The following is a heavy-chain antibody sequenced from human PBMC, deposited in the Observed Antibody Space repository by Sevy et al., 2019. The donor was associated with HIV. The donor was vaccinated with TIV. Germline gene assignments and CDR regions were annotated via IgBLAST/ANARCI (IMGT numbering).Heavy chain of an antibody. CDR3: ARDTGMGCGGDCYPYYYGMDV. CDR1: GFTFSSYG. V-gene: IGHV3-33*01. Sequence: GGSLRLSCAASGFTFSSYGMHWVRQAPGKGLEWVAVIWYDGSNKYYADSVKGRFTISRDNSKNTLYLQMNSLRAEDTAVYYCARDTGMGCGGDCYPYYYGMDVWGQGTTVTVSS. J-gene: IGHJ6*02. CDR2: IWYDGSNK. D-gene: IGHD2-21*02.